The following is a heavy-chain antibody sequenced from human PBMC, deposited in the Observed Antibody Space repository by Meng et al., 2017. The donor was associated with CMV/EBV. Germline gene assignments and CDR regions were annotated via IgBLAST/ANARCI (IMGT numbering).Heavy chain of an antibody. Sequence: GESLKISCAASGFTFDDYTMHWVRQAPGKGLEWVSLISWDGGSTYYADSVKGRFTISRDNSKNSLYLQMNSLRTEDTALYYCAKDMGNPRGYYYGMDVWSQGTTVTVSS. V-gene: IGHV3-43*01. CDR3: AKDMGNPRGYYYGMDV. CDR2: ISWDGGST. CDR1: GFTFDDYT. D-gene: IGHD7-27*01. J-gene: IGHJ6*02.